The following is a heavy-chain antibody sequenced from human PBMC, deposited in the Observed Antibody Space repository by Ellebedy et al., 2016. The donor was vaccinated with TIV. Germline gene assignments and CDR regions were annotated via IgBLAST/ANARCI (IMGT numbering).Heavy chain of an antibody. CDR2: IWYDESSK. Sequence: GESLKISCAASGFIFSSYGMHWVRQAPGKGLEWVAVIWYDESSKYYADSVKGRFTISRDNSKNTLYLQMDSLRAEDTAVYYCAREERMSSGYYSDYYYYYGMDVWGQGTTVTVSS. CDR3: AREERMSSGYYSDYYYYYGMDV. J-gene: IGHJ6*02. D-gene: IGHD3-22*01. V-gene: IGHV3-33*01. CDR1: GFIFSSYG.